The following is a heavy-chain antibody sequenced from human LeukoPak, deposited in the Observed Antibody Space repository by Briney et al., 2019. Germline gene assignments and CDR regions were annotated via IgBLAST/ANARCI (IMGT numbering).Heavy chain of an antibody. CDR1: GFTFSNYA. CDR3: ARAEWEQLRWGIDY. Sequence: GGSLRLSGAASGFTFSNYAMHWVRQAPGKGLECVSGISSNGGSTFYASSVKGRFTISRDNSKNTLYLQMGSLRDEDMAVYYCARAEWEQLRWGIDYWGQGSLVTVSS. J-gene: IGHJ4*02. D-gene: IGHD1-26*01. V-gene: IGHV3-64*01. CDR2: ISSNGGST.